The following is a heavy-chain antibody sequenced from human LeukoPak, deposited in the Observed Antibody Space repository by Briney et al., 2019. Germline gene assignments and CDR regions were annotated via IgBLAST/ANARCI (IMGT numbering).Heavy chain of an antibody. CDR3: ARSVYGDY. V-gene: IGHV3-74*01. CDR1: GNYW. J-gene: IGHJ4*02. Sequence: GGSLRLSCAASGNYWMHWVRQAPGKGLVWVSHINSDGSWTSYADSVKGRFTISRDYSKNTLYLQMNSLRAEDTAVYYCARSVYGDYWGQGTLVTVSS. CDR2: INSDGSWT. D-gene: IGHD5/OR15-5a*01.